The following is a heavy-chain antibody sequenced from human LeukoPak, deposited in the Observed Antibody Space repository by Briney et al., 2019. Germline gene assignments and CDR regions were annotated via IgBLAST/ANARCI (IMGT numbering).Heavy chain of an antibody. CDR2: IYHSGST. CDR1: GYSISSGYY. D-gene: IGHD3-10*01. V-gene: IGHV4-38-2*01. J-gene: IGHJ4*02. CDR3: ARGTYYYGSGSLDY. Sequence: SETLSLTCAVSGYSISSGYYWGWIRQPPGKGLEWIGSIYHSGSTNYNPSLKSRVTISVDTSKNQFSLKLSSVTAADTAVYYCARGTYYYGSGSLDYWGQGTLVTVSS.